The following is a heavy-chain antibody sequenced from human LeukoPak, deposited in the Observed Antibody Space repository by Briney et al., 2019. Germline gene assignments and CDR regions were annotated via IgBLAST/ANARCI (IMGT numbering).Heavy chain of an antibody. Sequence: ASVKASCKASGYTFTSYDINWVRQATGQGLEWMGWMNPNSGNTGYAQKFQGRVTMTRNTSISTAYMELSSLRSDDTAVYYCARDDLRRTDYDFWSGSYYFDYWGQGTLVTVSS. CDR1: GYTFTSYD. CDR2: MNPNSGNT. V-gene: IGHV1-8*01. CDR3: ARDDLRRTDYDFWSGSYYFDY. D-gene: IGHD3-3*01. J-gene: IGHJ4*02.